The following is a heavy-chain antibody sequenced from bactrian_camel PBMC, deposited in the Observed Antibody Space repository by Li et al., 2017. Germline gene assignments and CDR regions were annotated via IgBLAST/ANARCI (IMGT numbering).Heavy chain of an antibody. CDR2: ITSGGDFA. J-gene: IGHJ4*01. V-gene: IGHV3S1*01. CDR1: GFTFSRSL. CDR3: AKGSCSTSSCPE. Sequence: VQLVESGGGVVQPGGSLRLSCTTSGFTFSRSLMTWARQAPGKELEWVSAITSGGDFAHYIDSVLGRFTISRDNAKNTLYLQLNNLKTEDTAMYYCAKGSCSTSSCPERGPGTQVTVS.